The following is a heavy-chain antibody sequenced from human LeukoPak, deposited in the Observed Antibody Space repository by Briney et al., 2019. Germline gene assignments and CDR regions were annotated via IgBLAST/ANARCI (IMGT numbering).Heavy chain of an antibody. Sequence: GGSLRLSCAASGFTFSSYDMHWVRQAPGRGLEWVAIILSDGNDKYYAGSVKGRFTISRDNPKDTLDLQMNSLRAEDTAVYYCAKDRTSTWSWDYWGQGTLVIVSS. CDR3: AKDRTSTWSWDY. D-gene: IGHD6-13*01. V-gene: IGHV3-30*18. CDR1: GFTFSSYD. CDR2: ILSDGNDK. J-gene: IGHJ4*02.